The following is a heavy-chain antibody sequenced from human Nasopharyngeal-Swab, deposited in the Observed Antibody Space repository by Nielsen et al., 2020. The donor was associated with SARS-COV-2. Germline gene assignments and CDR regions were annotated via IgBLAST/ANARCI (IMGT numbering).Heavy chain of an antibody. CDR3: ARVEMATITTSYYYYYGMDV. D-gene: IGHD5-24*01. CDR1: GFTFSSYS. CDR2: ISSSSSYI. J-gene: IGHJ6*02. V-gene: IGHV3-21*01. Sequence: GESLKISCAASGFTFSSYSMNWVRQAPGKGLEGVSSISSSSSYIYYADSVKGRFTISRDNAKNSLYLQMNSLRAEDTAVYYCARVEMATITTSYYYYYGMDVWGQGTTVTVSS.